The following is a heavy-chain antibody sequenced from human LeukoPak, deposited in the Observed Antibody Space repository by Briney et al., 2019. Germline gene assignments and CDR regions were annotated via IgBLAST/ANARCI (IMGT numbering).Heavy chain of an antibody. CDR1: GFTFSSYG. Sequence: GGSLRLSCAASGFTFSSYGMHWVRQAPGKGLEWVAFIRYDGSNKYYADSVKGRFTISRDNSKNTLYLQMNSLRAEDTAVYYCAKDLRADYDFWSGYRYYYYMDVWGKGTTVTVPS. D-gene: IGHD3-3*01. J-gene: IGHJ6*03. CDR3: AKDLRADYDFWSGYRYYYYMDV. V-gene: IGHV3-30*02. CDR2: IRYDGSNK.